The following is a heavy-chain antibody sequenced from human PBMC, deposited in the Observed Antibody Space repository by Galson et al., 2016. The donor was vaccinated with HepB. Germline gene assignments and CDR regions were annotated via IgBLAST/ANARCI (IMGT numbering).Heavy chain of an antibody. CDR2: IYSSGST. CDR1: GGSISDYY. J-gene: IGHJ4*02. D-gene: IGHD3-10*01. V-gene: IGHV4-59*01. CDR3: ARTRRWFGVVDY. Sequence: ETLSLTCSVSGGSISDYYWSWIRQPPGEGLERIGYIYSSGSTNYNPSLKSRVTISVDTSNNQVSLKLSSVTAADTAMYYCARTRRWFGVVDYWGQGTLVTVSS.